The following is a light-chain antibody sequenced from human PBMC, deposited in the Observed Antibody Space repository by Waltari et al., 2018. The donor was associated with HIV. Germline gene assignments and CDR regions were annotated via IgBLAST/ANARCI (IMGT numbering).Light chain of an antibody. V-gene: IGLV2-8*01. CDR1: SSDIGAYDS. J-gene: IGLJ3*02. Sequence: QSALTQPPSASGSLGQSVTISCTGSSSDIGAYDSVSWFQQHPRSAPKLLLYEVTRRPSTVSDRLSGSRSGSTAFLTVAGLQPDDEATYVCSSYGDSLRVLFGGGTNVTVL. CDR3: SSYGDSLRVL. CDR2: EVT.